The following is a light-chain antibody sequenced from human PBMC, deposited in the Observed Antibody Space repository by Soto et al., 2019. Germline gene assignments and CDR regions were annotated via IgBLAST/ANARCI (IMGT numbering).Light chain of an antibody. V-gene: IGKV1-39*01. CDR2: AAS. Sequence: DIQMTQSPSSLSASVGDKITITCRASQSISRYLNWYQQKPGQPPNLLIYAASNLQSGVPSRFSGSGFGTDFTLTISSLQPEDFATYHCQHSYTSPFTFGPGTKVDIK. CDR3: QHSYTSPFT. CDR1: QSISRY. J-gene: IGKJ3*01.